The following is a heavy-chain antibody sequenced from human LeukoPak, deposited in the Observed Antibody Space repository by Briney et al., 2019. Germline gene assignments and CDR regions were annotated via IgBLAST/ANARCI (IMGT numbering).Heavy chain of an antibody. V-gene: IGHV3-30*02. Sequence: HPGGSLRLSCAAPGFTFSSYGMHWVRQAPGKGLEWVAFIRYDGSNKDYADSVKGRFTISRDNSKNTLYLQMNSLRAEDTAVYYCAKMGGGKDYYYMDVWGKGTTVTISS. J-gene: IGHJ6*03. CDR3: AKMGGGKDYYYMDV. D-gene: IGHD3-16*01. CDR2: IRYDGSNK. CDR1: GFTFSSYG.